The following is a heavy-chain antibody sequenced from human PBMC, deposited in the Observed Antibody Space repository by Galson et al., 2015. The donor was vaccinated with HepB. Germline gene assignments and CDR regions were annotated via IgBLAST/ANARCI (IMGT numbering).Heavy chain of an antibody. CDR1: GFRFSNYG. Sequence: SLRLSCAASGFRFSNYGMIWIRQAPGKGLQWVASISYGGRSKNYAASVKGRFTISRDNSNNTLYLEMDSLRPEDTAIYYCAKGPLYNYDYLDYWGHGILVTVSS. CDR3: AKGPLYNYDYLDY. J-gene: IGHJ4*01. CDR2: ISYGGRSK. D-gene: IGHD3-16*01. V-gene: IGHV3-30*18.